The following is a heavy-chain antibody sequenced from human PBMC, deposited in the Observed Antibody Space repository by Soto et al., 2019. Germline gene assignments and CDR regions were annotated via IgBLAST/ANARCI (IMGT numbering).Heavy chain of an antibody. D-gene: IGHD4-4*01. V-gene: IGHV3-33*01. J-gene: IGHJ4*02. CDR3: ARDRRTVRDYWDF. CDR2: IWYDGSNR. Sequence: GGSLRLSCAASGFIFSSDGMHWARQAPGKGLEWVAVIWYDGSNRNYADSVQGRFTISRDNSKNTVHLQMNSLRVDDTAVYYCARDRRTVRDYWDFWGQGTLVTVSS. CDR1: GFIFSSDG.